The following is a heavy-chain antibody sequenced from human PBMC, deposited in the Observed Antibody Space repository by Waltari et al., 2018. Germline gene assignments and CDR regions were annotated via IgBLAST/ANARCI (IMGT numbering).Heavy chain of an antibody. J-gene: IGHJ2*01. CDR2: IRYDGSNK. CDR3: AKDQNWDWYFDL. CDR1: GFPFGTLA. D-gene: IGHD7-27*01. V-gene: IGHV3-30*02. Sequence: QVQLVESGGGVVQPGGSLELSFPPSGFPFGTLAFTGSRQAPGKGLEWVAFIRYDGSNKYYADSVKGRFTISRDNSKNTLYLQMNSLRAEDTAVYYCAKDQNWDWYFDLWGRGTLVTVSS.